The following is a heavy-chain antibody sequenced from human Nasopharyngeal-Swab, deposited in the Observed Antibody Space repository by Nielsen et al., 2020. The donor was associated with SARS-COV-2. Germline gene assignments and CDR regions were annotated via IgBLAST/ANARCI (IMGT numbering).Heavy chain of an antibody. CDR3: GRQLRLGELSLYNEFDY. CDR1: GFTFSYYS. CDR2: ISGSGGYI. J-gene: IGHJ4*02. D-gene: IGHD3-16*02. Sequence: GESLKISCAASGFTFSYYSMSWVRQAPGKGLEWVSSISGSGGYIYYADSVKGRFTISRDNAKNSLYLQMNSLRVEDTAVYYCGRQLRLGELSLYNEFDYWGQGTLVTVSS. V-gene: IGHV3-21*01.